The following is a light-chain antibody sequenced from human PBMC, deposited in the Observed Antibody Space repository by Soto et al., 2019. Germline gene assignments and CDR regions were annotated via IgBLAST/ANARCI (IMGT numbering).Light chain of an antibody. CDR2: GND. CDR3: HSYESSLRNSV. CDR1: SSNLGASYD. V-gene: IGLV1-40*01. Sequence: QSVLTQPPSVSGAPGQRVTISCTGSSSNLGASYDVHWYQQFPGTAPKLLIYGNDKRPSGVPDRFSGFKSGTSASLAITGLRAEDEAEYFCHSYESSLRNSVFGGGTKLTVL. J-gene: IGLJ3*02.